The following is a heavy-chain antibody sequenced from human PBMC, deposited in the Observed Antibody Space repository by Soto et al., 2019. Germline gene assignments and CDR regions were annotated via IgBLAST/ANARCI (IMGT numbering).Heavy chain of an antibody. CDR3: TRGGGAHYRFDP. J-gene: IGHJ5*02. CDR2: ISPYNGQT. Sequence: QVQLVQSGAELRKPGASVKVSCKASGYTFTDSYLTWVRQAPGRGLEWVGWISPYNGQTNYAQKLQGRVTMTTDTSTSTVYMELRSPRPDDTAVYYCTRGGGAHYRFDPWGQGTLVTVSS. D-gene: IGHD1-26*01. V-gene: IGHV1-18*01. CDR1: GYTFTDSY.